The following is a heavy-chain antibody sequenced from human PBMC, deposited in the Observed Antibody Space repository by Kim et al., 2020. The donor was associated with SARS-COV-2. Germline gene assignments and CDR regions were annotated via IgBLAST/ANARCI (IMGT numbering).Heavy chain of an antibody. V-gene: IGHV3-30*04. CDR3: ARTGAVAGYYFDY. CDR2: ISYDGSNK. CDR1: GFTFSSYA. J-gene: IGHJ4*02. Sequence: GGSLRLSCAASGFTFSSYAMHWVRQAPGKGLEWVAVISYDGSNKYYADSVKGRFTISRDNSKNTLYLQMNSLRAEDTAVYYCARTGAVAGYYFDYWGQGT. D-gene: IGHD6-19*01.